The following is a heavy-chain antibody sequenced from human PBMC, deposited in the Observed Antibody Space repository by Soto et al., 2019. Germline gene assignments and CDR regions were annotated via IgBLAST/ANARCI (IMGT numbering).Heavy chain of an antibody. V-gene: IGHV4-4*02. CDR1: GGSMSSSNW. CDR3: ARSEATVLDN. J-gene: IGHJ4*02. Sequence: QVQLQESGPGLVKPSGTLSLTCTVSGGSMSSSNWWNWVRQPPGKGLEWIGEAHHSGRTNYHPSLKSRVTISVDKSKNHFSLKLSSVTAADTAVYYCARSEATVLDNWGQGTLVTVSS. D-gene: IGHD4-17*01. CDR2: AHHSGRT.